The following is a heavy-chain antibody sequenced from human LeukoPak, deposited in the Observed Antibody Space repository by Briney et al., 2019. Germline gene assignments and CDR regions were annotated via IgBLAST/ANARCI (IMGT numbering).Heavy chain of an antibody. CDR1: GGTFSSYA. Sequence: ASVKVSCKASGGTFSSYAISWVRQAPGQGLEWMGGIIPIFGTANYAQKFQGRVTITADESTSTAYMELSSLRSEDTAVYYFARGPEYYDILTGGYYFDYWGQGTLVTVSS. D-gene: IGHD3-9*01. V-gene: IGHV1-69*13. CDR2: IIPIFGTA. CDR3: ARGPEYYDILTGGYYFDY. J-gene: IGHJ4*02.